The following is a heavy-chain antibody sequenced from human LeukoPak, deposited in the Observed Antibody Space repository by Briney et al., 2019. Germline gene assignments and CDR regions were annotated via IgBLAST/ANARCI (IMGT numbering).Heavy chain of an antibody. Sequence: MAGGSLRLSCAASGFTFSSYSMNWVRQAPGKGLEWVSSISSSSSYIYYADSVKGRFTISRDNSKNTLYLQMNSLRAEDTAVYYCAKGGRSGYYGSGSYIGYWGQGTLVTVSS. CDR2: ISSSSSYI. J-gene: IGHJ4*02. CDR3: AKGGRSGYYGSGSYIGY. D-gene: IGHD3-10*01. V-gene: IGHV3-21*01. CDR1: GFTFSSYS.